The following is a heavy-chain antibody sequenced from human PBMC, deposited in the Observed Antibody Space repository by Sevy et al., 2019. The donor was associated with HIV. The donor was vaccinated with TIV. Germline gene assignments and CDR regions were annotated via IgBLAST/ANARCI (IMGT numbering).Heavy chain of an antibody. V-gene: IGHV3-30*18. CDR2: ISHDGSNK. CDR3: AKDISGASSSWSFDY. Sequence: GGSLRLSCEASGFTFSNYGMHWVRQAPGKGLEWVAIISHDGSNKYYADSVKGRLTISRDNSKHSLYLQMNSLRPEDKGVYYCAKDISGASSSWSFDYWGQGTLVTVSS. J-gene: IGHJ4*02. CDR1: GFTFSNYG. D-gene: IGHD6-19*01.